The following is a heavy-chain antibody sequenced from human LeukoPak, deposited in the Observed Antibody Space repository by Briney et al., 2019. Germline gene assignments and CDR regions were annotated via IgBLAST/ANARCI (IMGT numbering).Heavy chain of an antibody. CDR3: ATDDVTTGTKTALGY. V-gene: IGHV1-58*01. Sequence: SGKVSCKASGFTFTSSAVQWVRQARGQGLEWIGWIVVGSGNTNYAQKFQERVTINRDMSTSTAYMELSSLRSEDTAVYYCATDDVTTGTKTALGYWGQGTLVTVSS. CDR2: IVVGSGNT. CDR1: GFTFTSSA. D-gene: IGHD1-1*01. J-gene: IGHJ4*02.